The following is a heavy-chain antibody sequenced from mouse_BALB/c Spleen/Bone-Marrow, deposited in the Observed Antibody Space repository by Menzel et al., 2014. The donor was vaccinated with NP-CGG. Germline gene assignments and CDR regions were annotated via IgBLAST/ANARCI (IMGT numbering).Heavy chain of an antibody. CDR2: INPYNGGT. CDR1: GYSFTGYT. J-gene: IGHJ4*01. Sequence: EVKLVESGPELVKPGASMKISCKASGYSFTGYTMNWVKQSHGKNLDWIGLINPYNGGTSYNQKFKDKATLTVDKSSSTAYMELLSLTSEDSAVYYCTRGLEYVVDYWGQGTSVTVSS. V-gene: IGHV1-31*01. D-gene: IGHD2-13*01. CDR3: TRGLEYVVDY.